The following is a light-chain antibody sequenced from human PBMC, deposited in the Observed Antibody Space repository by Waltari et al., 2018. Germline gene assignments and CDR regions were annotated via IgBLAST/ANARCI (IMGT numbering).Light chain of an antibody. V-gene: IGLV3-1*01. J-gene: IGLJ1*01. Sequence: SYELTQPPSVSVSPRQTATITCSGDKLGNKYACWYQQRPGQPPVLVIYQDNKRPSGIPGRFSGSRSWNTATLTIRETQAVDEADYYCQAWDSGTALYVFGTGTKVTVL. CDR2: QDN. CDR3: QAWDSGTALYV. CDR1: KLGNKY.